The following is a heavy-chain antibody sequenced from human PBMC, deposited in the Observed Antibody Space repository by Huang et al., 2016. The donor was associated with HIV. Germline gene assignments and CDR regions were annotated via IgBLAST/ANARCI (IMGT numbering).Heavy chain of an antibody. Sequence: QVQLQESGPGLVRPSETLSLICTVSGGSIGRHYWSWIRQPPGKGLEWIGSVYYSGSPYYSPSLKSRVTTSVDTSKNQCSLRLSSVTSADTAVYYCARGGVLAAAVFDYWGQGALVTVSS. D-gene: IGHD6-13*01. CDR1: GGSIGRHY. J-gene: IGHJ4*02. CDR3: ARGGVLAAAVFDY. CDR2: VYYSGSP. V-gene: IGHV4-59*11.